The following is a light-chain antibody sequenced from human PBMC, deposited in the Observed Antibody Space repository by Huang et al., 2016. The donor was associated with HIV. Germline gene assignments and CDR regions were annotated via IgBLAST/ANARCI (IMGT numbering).Light chain of an antibody. V-gene: IGKV1-33*01. Sequence: DIQMTQSPSSLSASVKDRVTITCQASHDSSTYLNWYQQKPGKAPKLLIYDASNLETGVPSRFSGSGSGTHFTLTINGLQPEDFATYYCQQHGDFPITFGQGTRLDIK. J-gene: IGKJ5*01. CDR1: HDSSTY. CDR2: DAS. CDR3: QQHGDFPIT.